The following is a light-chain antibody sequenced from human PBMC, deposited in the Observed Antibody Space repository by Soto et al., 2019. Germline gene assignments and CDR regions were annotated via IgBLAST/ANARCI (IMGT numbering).Light chain of an antibody. J-gene: IGLJ1*01. CDR2: SNY. CDR1: SSNIGSKT. CDR3: SAWDASLNGYV. V-gene: IGLV1-44*01. Sequence: QCVLTQPPSASGTPGQRVTISCSGSSSNIGSKTVNWYQQLPGTAPKLLIYSNYQRPSGVPDRFSGSKSGTSASLAISGLQSEDEADYYCSAWDASLNGYVFGTGTEVTVL.